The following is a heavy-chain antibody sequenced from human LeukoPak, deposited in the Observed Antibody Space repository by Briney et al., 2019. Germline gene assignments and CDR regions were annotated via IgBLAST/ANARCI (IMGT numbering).Heavy chain of an antibody. CDR3: ARQGSYRGRVVPAGAFDY. V-gene: IGHV4-59*08. CDR2: IYYSGST. CDR1: GGSISSYY. D-gene: IGHD2-2*01. J-gene: IGHJ4*02. Sequence: SETLSLTCTVSGGSISSYYWSWIRQPPGKGLEWIGYIYYSGSTNYNPSLKSRVTISVDTSKNQFSLKLSSVTAADTAVYYCARQGSYRGRVVPAGAFDYWGQGTLVTVSS.